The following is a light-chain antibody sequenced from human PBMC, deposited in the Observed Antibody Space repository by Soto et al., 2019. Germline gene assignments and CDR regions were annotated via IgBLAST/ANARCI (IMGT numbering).Light chain of an antibody. Sequence: DIQMTQSPSSLSASVGDRVTITCRASQSINYYLRWFQQKPGKAPKLLIYAAFTLQSGVPSRFRASGSGTDFTLTITSLQPEDFATYYFQQTYSTPQTFGQGTKVELK. CDR2: AAF. J-gene: IGKJ1*01. CDR3: QQTYSTPQT. V-gene: IGKV1-39*01. CDR1: QSINYY.